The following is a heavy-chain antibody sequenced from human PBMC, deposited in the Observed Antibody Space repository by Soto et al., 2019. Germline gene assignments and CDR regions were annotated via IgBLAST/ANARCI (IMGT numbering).Heavy chain of an antibody. CDR3: ARFGRTGTIPY. CDR2: INHRGST. CDR1: GFTVSSKY. J-gene: IGHJ4*02. V-gene: IGHV4-34*01. Sequence: GSLRLSCAASGFTVSSKYMSWIRRPPGKGLEWIGEINHRGSTNYNASLKSRVTLSVDTSKNQFSLNLNSVTAADTAVYYCARFGRTGTIPYWGQGTPVTVSS. D-gene: IGHD1-7*01.